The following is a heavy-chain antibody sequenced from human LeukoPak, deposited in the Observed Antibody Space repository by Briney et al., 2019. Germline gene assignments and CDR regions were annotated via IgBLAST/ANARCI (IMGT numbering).Heavy chain of an antibody. CDR2: IYYSGGT. CDR1: GGSISPYY. Sequence: SETLSLTCTVSGGSISPYYWTWIRQPPGKGLEWIGYIYYSGGTNYHPSFKSRLTISIDTSKNQFSLRLSSVTAADTAVYYCARLPDDISAFDIWGQGTMVTVSS. J-gene: IGHJ3*02. V-gene: IGHV4-59*08. CDR3: ARLPDDISAFDI.